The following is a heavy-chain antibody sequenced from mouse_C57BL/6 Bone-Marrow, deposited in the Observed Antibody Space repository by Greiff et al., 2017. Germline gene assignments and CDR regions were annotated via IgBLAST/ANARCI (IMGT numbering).Heavy chain of an antibody. CDR3: ARDGNYGSSS. CDR2: IDPSDSYT. CDR1: GYTFTSYW. Sequence: VQLQQPGAELVKPGASVKLSCKASGYTFTSYWMQWVKQRPGQGLEWIGEIDPSDSYTNYNQKFKGKATLTVDTSSSTAYMQLSSLTSEDSAFYYCARDGNYGSSSWGQGTTLTVSS. D-gene: IGHD1-1*01. J-gene: IGHJ2*01. V-gene: IGHV1-50*01.